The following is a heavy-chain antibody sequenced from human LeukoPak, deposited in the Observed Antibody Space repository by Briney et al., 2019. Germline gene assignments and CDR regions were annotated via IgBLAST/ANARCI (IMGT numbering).Heavy chain of an antibody. Sequence: GGSLRLSCAASGFTFSNAWMSWVRQAPGKGLEWVSSISSSSSYIYYADSVKGRFTISRDNAKNSLYLQMNSLRAEDTAVYYCAREVAAAGSSGYFDCWGQGTLVTVSS. V-gene: IGHV3-21*01. J-gene: IGHJ4*02. CDR2: ISSSSSYI. CDR1: GFTFSNAW. D-gene: IGHD6-13*01. CDR3: AREVAAAGSSGYFDC.